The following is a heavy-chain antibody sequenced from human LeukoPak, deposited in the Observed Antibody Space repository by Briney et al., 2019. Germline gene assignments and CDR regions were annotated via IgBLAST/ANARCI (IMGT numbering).Heavy chain of an antibody. CDR1: GFTFSKFA. V-gene: IGHV3-23*01. Sequence: PGGSLRLSSAPSGFTFSKFAMSRVRQAPGKGLEWVSYISGSVGSTYYADSVKGRFTLSRDNSKNTLYLQMNSLSAEDTAVYYCAKARVYSDDYWGQGTQVTVSS. CDR3: AKARVYSDDY. CDR2: ISGSVGST. D-gene: IGHD6-6*01. J-gene: IGHJ4*02.